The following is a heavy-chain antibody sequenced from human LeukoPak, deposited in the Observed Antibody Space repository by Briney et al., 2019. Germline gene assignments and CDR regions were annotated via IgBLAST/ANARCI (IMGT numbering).Heavy chain of an antibody. CDR2: ITGSGGST. CDR3: VKRPGECHYYFDY. Sequence: GGSLRLSYAAAALAFRRYVMTWVRQAPGKGQDWGSAITGSGGSTYYVDAVKGRFTISRDNSKNTLYLQMNSLRAEDTAVYYCVKRPGECHYYFDYWGQGTLVTVSS. D-gene: IGHD3-16*01. V-gene: IGHV3-23*01. J-gene: IGHJ4*02. CDR1: ALAFRRYV.